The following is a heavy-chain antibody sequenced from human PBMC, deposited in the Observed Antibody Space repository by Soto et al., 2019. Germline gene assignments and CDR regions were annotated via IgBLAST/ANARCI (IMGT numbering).Heavy chain of an antibody. CDR2: INWNSGSI. J-gene: IGHJ1*01. Sequence: GGSLRLSCAASGFTFDDYAMHWVRQVPGKGLEWVSGINWNSGSIGYADSVKGRFAISRDNAKNSLHLQMNSLRAEDTAFYYCVRDESINWYSGHFRHWGQGTLVTVSS. D-gene: IGHD6-13*01. CDR3: VRDESINWYSGHFRH. V-gene: IGHV3-9*01. CDR1: GFTFDDYA.